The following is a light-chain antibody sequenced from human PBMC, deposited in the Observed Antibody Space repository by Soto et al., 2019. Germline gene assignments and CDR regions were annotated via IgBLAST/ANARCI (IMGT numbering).Light chain of an antibody. Sequence: PGDRATLSCRSTHSAYSSYLTWYQQKPGQAPRLLIYDASNMNTGIPARFSGSGSGTHFTLTISGLQPEDIAVYYCQQYGTLLFTFGGGTQVEIK. J-gene: IGKJ4*01. CDR3: QQYGTLLFT. CDR2: DAS. V-gene: IGKV3-20*01. CDR1: HSAYSSY.